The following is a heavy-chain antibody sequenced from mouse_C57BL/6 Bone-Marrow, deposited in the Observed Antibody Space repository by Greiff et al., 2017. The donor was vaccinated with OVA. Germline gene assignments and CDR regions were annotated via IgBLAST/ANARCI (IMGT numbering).Heavy chain of an antibody. J-gene: IGHJ3*01. D-gene: IGHD2-1*01. V-gene: IGHV3-6*01. CDR1: GYSITSGYY. CDR2: ISYDGSN. Sequence: VQLQQSGPGLVKPSQSLSLTCSVTGYSITSGYYWNWIRQFPGNKLEWMGYISYDGSNNYNPSLKNRISITRDTSKNQFFLKLNSVTTEDTATYYCARVYGNYPAWFAYWGQGTLVTVSA. CDR3: ARVYGNYPAWFAY.